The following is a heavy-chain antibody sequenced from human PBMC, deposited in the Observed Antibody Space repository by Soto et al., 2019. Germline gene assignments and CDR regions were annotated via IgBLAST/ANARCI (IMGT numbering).Heavy chain of an antibody. Sequence: ASVKVSCKASGYTFSSYAMHWVRQAPGQRLEWMGWINAGYGNTKSSQKFQDRVTISRDTSASTAYMELTSLRSEATAVYYCARDTGDGTFDFWGQRRLVTVSS. CDR1: GYTFSSYA. D-gene: IGHD7-27*01. J-gene: IGHJ4*02. CDR3: ARDTGDGTFDF. CDR2: INAGYGNT. V-gene: IGHV1-3*01.